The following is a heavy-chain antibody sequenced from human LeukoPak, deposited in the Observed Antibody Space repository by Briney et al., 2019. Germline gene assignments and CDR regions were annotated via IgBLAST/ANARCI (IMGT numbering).Heavy chain of an antibody. J-gene: IGHJ3*02. D-gene: IGHD3-10*01. CDR2: ISSSGSTI. CDR1: GFTFSDYY. CDR3: ARDQYYYGSGSPPGVGAFDI. V-gene: IGHV3-11*01. Sequence: GGSLRLSCAASGFTFSDYYMSWIRQAPGKGLEWVSYISSSGSTIYYADSVKGRFTISRDNAKNSLYLQMNSLRAEDTAVYYCARDQYYYGSGSPPGVGAFDIWGQGTMVTVSS.